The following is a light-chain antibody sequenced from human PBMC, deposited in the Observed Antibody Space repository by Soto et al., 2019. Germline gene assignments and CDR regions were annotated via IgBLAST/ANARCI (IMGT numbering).Light chain of an antibody. CDR3: HQYHTSPLM. Sequence: IQLTQSPSFLSTSVGDRVTITCRASQGIRNFLAWYQQKPGKAPKLLIYDASTLQSGVPSRFSGSRSGTEFTLTISRLEPEDLAVYYCHQYHTSPLMFGQGTKVDI. V-gene: IGKV1-9*01. J-gene: IGKJ1*01. CDR2: DAS. CDR1: QGIRNF.